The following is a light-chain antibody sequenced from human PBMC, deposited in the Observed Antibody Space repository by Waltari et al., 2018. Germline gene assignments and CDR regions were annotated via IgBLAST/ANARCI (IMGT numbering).Light chain of an antibody. CDR2: AKN. V-gene: IGLV3-19*01. CDR3: NSRDSSANHVV. Sequence: SSELTQDPAVSVALGQTVRITCQGDSLRSNYASWYQQKPGQAHVLVIYAKNNRPSGIPDRFSGSSSGNTASLTITGAQAEDEADYYCNSRDSSANHVVFGGGTKLTVL. CDR1: SLRSNY. J-gene: IGLJ2*01.